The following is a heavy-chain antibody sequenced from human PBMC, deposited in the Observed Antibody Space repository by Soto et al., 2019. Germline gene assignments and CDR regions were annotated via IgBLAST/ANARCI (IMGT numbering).Heavy chain of an antibody. Sequence: QVQLVESGGGVVQPGRSLRLSCAASGFSFAYYGMHWVRQAPGKGLEWVAVISYDGTEKYYEDSVKGRFTISRDNTKNRLDLQMNRLRGENTAVYFWAKAYATTAVDSWGQGTLVTVSS. J-gene: IGHJ4*02. V-gene: IGHV3-30*18. CDR1: GFSFAYYG. CDR3: AKAYATTAVDS. D-gene: IGHD4-17*01. CDR2: ISYDGTEK.